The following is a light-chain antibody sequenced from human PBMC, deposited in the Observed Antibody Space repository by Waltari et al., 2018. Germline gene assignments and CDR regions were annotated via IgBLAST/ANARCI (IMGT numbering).Light chain of an antibody. Sequence: SVLTQPPSVSGAPGQRVTISCTGSTSNIGARYDVPWYQQLPGTAPKLLFYGNSNRPSGVPDRFSGSKSGTSASLAITGLQAEDEADYYCQSYDSSLSGSVVFGGGTKLTVL. V-gene: IGLV1-40*01. J-gene: IGLJ2*01. CDR1: TSNIGARYD. CDR2: GNS. CDR3: QSYDSSLSGSVV.